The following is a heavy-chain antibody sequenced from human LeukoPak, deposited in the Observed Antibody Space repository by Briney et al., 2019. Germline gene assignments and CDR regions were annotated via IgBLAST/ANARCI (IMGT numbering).Heavy chain of an antibody. D-gene: IGHD3-3*01. CDR2: ISSSSSYI. V-gene: IGHV3-21*01. CDR3: ARNEYYDFWSGYPTTGYYMDV. J-gene: IGHJ6*03. CDR1: GFTFSSYS. Sequence: GGSLRLSCAASGFTFSSYSMNWVRQAPGKGLEWVSSISSSSSYIYYADSVKGRFTIFRDNAKNSLYLQMNSLRAEDTAVYYCARNEYYDFWSGYPTTGYYMDVWGKGTTVTVSS.